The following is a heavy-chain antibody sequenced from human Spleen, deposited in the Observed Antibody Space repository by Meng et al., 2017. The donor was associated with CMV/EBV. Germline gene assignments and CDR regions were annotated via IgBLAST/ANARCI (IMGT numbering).Heavy chain of an antibody. Sequence: SETLSLTCTVYGGSFSAHYWSWFRQPPGKGLEWIGEINHSGSTSYNPSPKSRVTISLDTSKNQFSLKLSSVTAADTAVYYCARGAYWFDPWGQGTLVTVSS. CDR2: INHSGST. CDR1: GGSFSAHY. J-gene: IGHJ5*02. CDR3: ARGAYWFDP. V-gene: IGHV4-34*01.